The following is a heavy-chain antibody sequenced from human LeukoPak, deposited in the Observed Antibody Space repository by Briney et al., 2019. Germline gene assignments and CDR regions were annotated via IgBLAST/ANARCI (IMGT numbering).Heavy chain of an antibody. CDR2: IHKNAIT. CDR1: GFTVSSNY. Sequence: GGSLRLSCAASGFTVSSNYMTWVRQAPGKGLQWVSVIHKNAITYYADTVKGRFTISRDNSKNMVYLQMNSLRAEDTAVYYRARSLRVRGVPDYMDVWGKGTTVTISS. V-gene: IGHV3-53*01. CDR3: ARSLRVRGVPDYMDV. J-gene: IGHJ6*03. D-gene: IGHD3-10*01.